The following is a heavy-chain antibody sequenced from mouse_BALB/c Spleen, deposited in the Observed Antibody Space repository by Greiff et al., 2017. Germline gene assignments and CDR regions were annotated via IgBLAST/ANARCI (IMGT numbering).Heavy chain of an antibody. D-gene: IGHD2-1*01. Sequence: QVQLQQSGPELVKPGASVKMSCKASGYTFTSYYIHWVKQRPGQGLEWIGWIYPGDGSTKYNEKFKGKTTLTADKSSSTAYMLLSSLTSEDSAIYFCASGYYYGNYDYAMDYWGQGTSVTVSS. J-gene: IGHJ4*01. CDR3: ASGYYYGNYDYAMDY. V-gene: IGHV1S56*01. CDR1: GYTFTSYY. CDR2: IYPGDGST.